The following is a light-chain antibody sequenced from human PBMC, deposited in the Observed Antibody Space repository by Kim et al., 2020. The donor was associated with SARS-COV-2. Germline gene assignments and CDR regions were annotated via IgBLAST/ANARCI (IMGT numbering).Light chain of an antibody. J-gene: IGKJ2*01. V-gene: IGKV1-9*01. Sequence: DIQLTQSPSFLSASLGDRVTITCRASQGISSFLAWFQQKPGKAPEHLIYAASTLQSGVPSRFSGSGSGTEYSLTITGLQPEDFATYFCQQFQSYPYPFGQGTKLEIK. CDR1: QGISSF. CDR3: QQFQSYPYP. CDR2: AAS.